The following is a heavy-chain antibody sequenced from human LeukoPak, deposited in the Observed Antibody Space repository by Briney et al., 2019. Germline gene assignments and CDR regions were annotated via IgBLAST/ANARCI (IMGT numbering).Heavy chain of an antibody. Sequence: GGSLRLSCAASGFTFSSYGMSWVRQVPGKGLEWVSSISGSGGSTYYADSVKGRFTISRDNSKNTLYLQMNSLRAEDTAVYYCAKDPVNDFWSGYSYYFDYWGQGTLVTVSS. V-gene: IGHV3-23*01. CDR1: GFTFSSYG. D-gene: IGHD3-3*01. CDR2: ISGSGGST. CDR3: AKDPVNDFWSGYSYYFDY. J-gene: IGHJ4*02.